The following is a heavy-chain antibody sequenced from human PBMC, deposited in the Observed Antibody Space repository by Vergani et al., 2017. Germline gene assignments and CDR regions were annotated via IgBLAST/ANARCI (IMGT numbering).Heavy chain of an antibody. J-gene: IGHJ6*02. Sequence: QVQLVQSGAEVKKPGSSVKVSCKASGGTFSSYAISWVRQAPGQGLEWMGGIIPIFVTANYAQNVQGRVTLTTDESTSTAYMELSRLRSEYTAVYYCAGVCTLDYYDSSGYSNPTYYYYGMDVWGQGTTVTVSS. D-gene: IGHD3-22*01. CDR1: GGTFSSYA. CDR3: AGVCTLDYYDSSGYSNPTYYYYGMDV. CDR2: IIPIFVTA. V-gene: IGHV1-69*05.